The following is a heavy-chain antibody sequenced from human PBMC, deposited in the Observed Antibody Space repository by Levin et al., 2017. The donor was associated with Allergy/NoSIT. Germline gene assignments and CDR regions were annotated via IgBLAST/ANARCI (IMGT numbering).Heavy chain of an antibody. CDR2: IYYSGST. CDR3: ARLDSSGYQRDYYYYYGMDV. V-gene: IGHV4-59*08. D-gene: IGHD3-22*01. Sequence: SQTLSLTCTVSGGSISSYYWSWIRQPPGKGLEWIGYIYYSGSTNYNPSLKSRVTISVDTSKNQFSLKLSSVTAADTAVYYCARLDSSGYQRDYYYYYGMDVWGQGTTVTVSS. CDR1: GGSISSYY. J-gene: IGHJ6*02.